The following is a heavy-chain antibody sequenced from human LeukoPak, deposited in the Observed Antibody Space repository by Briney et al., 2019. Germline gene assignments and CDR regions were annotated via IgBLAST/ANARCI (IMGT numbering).Heavy chain of an antibody. CDR1: GGSISSYY. Sequence: PSETLSLTCTVSGGSISSYYWSWIRQPPGKGLEWIGYIYYSGSTNYNPSLKSRVTISVDTPKNQFSLKLSSVTAADTAVYYCARGPTVTSLNFDYWGQGTLVTVSS. V-gene: IGHV4-59*01. D-gene: IGHD4-17*01. CDR2: IYYSGST. J-gene: IGHJ4*02. CDR3: ARGPTVTSLNFDY.